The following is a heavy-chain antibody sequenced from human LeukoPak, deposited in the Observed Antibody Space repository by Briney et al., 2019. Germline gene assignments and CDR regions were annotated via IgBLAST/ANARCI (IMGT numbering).Heavy chain of an antibody. CDR3: ARAVTSMDGY. Sequence: PGGSLRLSCAASGFAFSSYWMTWVRQAPGKGLEWVASINEDGSKISYVGPVKGRFTISRDNAQNSLYLQMNSLTAEDTAVYYCARAVTSMDGYWGQGTLVTVSS. D-gene: IGHD5-18*01. CDR1: GFAFSSYW. CDR2: INEDGSKI. J-gene: IGHJ4*02. V-gene: IGHV3-7*03.